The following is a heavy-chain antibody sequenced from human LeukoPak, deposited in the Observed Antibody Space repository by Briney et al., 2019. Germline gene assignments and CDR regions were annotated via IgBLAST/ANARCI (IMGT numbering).Heavy chain of an antibody. D-gene: IGHD2-15*01. J-gene: IGHJ6*02. CDR2: INPNSGGT. Sequence: ASVNVSCKASGYTFTGYYMHWVRLAPGQGLEWMGWINPNSGGTNYAQKLQGRVTMTTDTSTSTAYMELRSLRSDDTAVYYCARGGGSFLEGMDVWGQGTTVTVSS. V-gene: IGHV1-2*02. CDR3: ARGGGSFLEGMDV. CDR1: GYTFTGYY.